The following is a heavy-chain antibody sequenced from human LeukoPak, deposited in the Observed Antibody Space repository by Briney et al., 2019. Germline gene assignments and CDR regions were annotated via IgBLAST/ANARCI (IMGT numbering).Heavy chain of an antibody. CDR1: GFTFSDYY. V-gene: IGHV4-34*01. CDR2: INHSGST. CDR3: AREVTGTTEFDY. J-gene: IGHJ4*02. Sequence: GSLRLSCAASGFTFSDYYMTWIRQAPGKGLEWIGEINHSGSTNYNPSLKSRVTISVDTSKNQFSLKLSSVTAADTAVYYCAREVTGTTEFDYWGQGTLVTVSS. D-gene: IGHD1-20*01.